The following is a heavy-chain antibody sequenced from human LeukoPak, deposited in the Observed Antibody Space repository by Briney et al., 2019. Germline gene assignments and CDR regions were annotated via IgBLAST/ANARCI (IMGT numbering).Heavy chain of an antibody. D-gene: IGHD6-13*01. CDR1: GFTFSSFG. CDR2: IWYDGSTK. Sequence: GGSLRLSCAASGFTFSSFGMHWVRQSPGKGLKWVAVIWYDGSTKVYADSVKGRFTISRDNSRNTLYLQVNSLRAEDTAVYYCARDRYSSMWSVFEYWGQGALVTVSS. CDR3: ARDRYSSMWSVFEY. V-gene: IGHV3-33*01. J-gene: IGHJ4*02.